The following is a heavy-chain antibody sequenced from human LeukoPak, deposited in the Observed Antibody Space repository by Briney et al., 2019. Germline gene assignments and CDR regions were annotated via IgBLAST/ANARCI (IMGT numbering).Heavy chain of an antibody. CDR2: IIPIFVTA. V-gene: IGHV1-69*05. D-gene: IGHD7-27*01. J-gene: IGHJ4*02. CDR3: ARARLAGSLGNFDY. Sequence: SVKFSCKASGGTFSSYAISWVRQAPGQGLEWMGRIIPIFVTANYAQKFQGRVTITTDESTSTAYMELSSLRSEDTAVYYCARARLAGSLGNFDYWGQGTLVTVSS. CDR1: GGTFSSYA.